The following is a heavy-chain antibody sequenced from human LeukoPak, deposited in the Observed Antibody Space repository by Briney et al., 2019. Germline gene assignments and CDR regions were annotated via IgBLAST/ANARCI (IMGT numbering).Heavy chain of an antibody. CDR2: ISGSGGST. CDR3: ASNIVVVITVAFDI. CDR1: GFTFSSYG. Sequence: GGSLRLSCAASGFTFSSYGMSWVRQAPGKGLEWVSAISGSGGSTYYADSVKGRFTISRDNSKNTLYLQMNSLRAEDTAVYCCASNIVVVITVAFDIWGQGTMVTVSS. V-gene: IGHV3-23*01. J-gene: IGHJ3*02. D-gene: IGHD3-22*01.